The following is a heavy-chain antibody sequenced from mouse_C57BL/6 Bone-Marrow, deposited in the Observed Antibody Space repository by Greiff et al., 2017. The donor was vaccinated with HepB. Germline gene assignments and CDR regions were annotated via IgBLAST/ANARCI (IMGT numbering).Heavy chain of an antibody. V-gene: IGHV1-64*01. J-gene: IGHJ3*01. CDR2: IYPISGST. CDR3: SGYWFYDGYYVAFAY. Sequence: QVQLQQSGAELVKPGASVKLSCKASGYTFTSYGMHWVKQRPGQGLEWIGMIYPISGSTNYNEKFKSKATLTVDKSSSTAYMQLRSLTSEDSAVYYCSGYWFYDGYYVAFAYWGQGTLVTVSA. D-gene: IGHD2-3*01. CDR1: GYTFTSYG.